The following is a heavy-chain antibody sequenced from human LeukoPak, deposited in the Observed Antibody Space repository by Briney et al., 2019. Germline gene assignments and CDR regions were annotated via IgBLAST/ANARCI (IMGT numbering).Heavy chain of an antibody. CDR2: IRYDGSNK. CDR1: GFTFSSYG. J-gene: IGHJ4*02. Sequence: GGSLRLSCAASGFTFSSYGMHWVRQAPGKGLEWVAFIRYDGSNKYYADSVKGRFTISRDNSKNTLYLQMNGLGAEDTAVYYCARDPRGALDGDPYFDYWGQGTLVTVSS. CDR3: ARDPRGALDGDPYFDY. D-gene: IGHD7-27*01. V-gene: IGHV3-30*02.